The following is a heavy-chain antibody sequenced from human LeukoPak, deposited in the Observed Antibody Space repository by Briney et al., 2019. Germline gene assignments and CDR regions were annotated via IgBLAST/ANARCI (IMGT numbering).Heavy chain of an antibody. D-gene: IGHD3-10*01. Sequence: PGGALRLSCAASGFTFSNAWMSWVRQATGKGVEWVGRIKSKADGGTTDYAAPVKGRFTISRDDSKNTLYLQMNSLKTEDTAVYYCTTGRDVRIYAFDIWGQGTMVTVSS. J-gene: IGHJ3*02. CDR3: TTGRDVRIYAFDI. CDR1: GFTFSNAW. V-gene: IGHV3-15*01. CDR2: IKSKADGGTT.